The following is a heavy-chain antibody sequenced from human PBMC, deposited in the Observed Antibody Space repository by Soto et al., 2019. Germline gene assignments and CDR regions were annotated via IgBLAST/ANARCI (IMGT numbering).Heavy chain of an antibody. Sequence: GSLRLSCTASGFTFGDYAMSWFRQAPGKGLEWVGFIRSKAYGGTTEYAASVKGRFTISRDDSKSIAYLQMNSLKTEDTAVYYCTRAPGIAAAYYFDYWGQGTLVTVSS. V-gene: IGHV3-49*03. CDR3: TRAPGIAAAYYFDY. CDR1: GFTFGDYA. J-gene: IGHJ4*02. D-gene: IGHD6-13*01. CDR2: IRSKAYGGTT.